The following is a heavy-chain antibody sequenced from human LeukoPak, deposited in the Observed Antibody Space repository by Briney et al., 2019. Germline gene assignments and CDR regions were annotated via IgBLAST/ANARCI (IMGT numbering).Heavy chain of an antibody. D-gene: IGHD1-26*01. Sequence: PSETLSLTCTVSGGSISSYYWSWIQQPPGKGLEWIGYIYYSGSTNYNPSLKSRVTISVDTSKNQFSLKLSSVTAADTAVYYCASLVGATKPFDYWGQGTLVTVSS. CDR1: GGSISSYY. CDR3: ASLVGATKPFDY. V-gene: IGHV4-59*01. CDR2: IYYSGST. J-gene: IGHJ4*02.